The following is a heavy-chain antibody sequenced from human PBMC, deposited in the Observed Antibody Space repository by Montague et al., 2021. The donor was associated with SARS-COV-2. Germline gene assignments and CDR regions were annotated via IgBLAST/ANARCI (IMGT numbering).Heavy chain of an antibody. V-gene: IGHV4-59*08. Sequence: SETLSLTCTVSGGSISSYYWSWIRQPPGKGLEWIGYIYFSGSTDYNPALKSRVTTSGETSKNQFSLRLSPLTAADTAVYYCARHGRFSVIVNTPRGAFDIWGPGTMVTVSS. CDR1: GGSISSYY. D-gene: IGHD1-1*01. CDR2: IYFSGST. CDR3: ARHGRFSVIVNTPRGAFDI. J-gene: IGHJ3*02.